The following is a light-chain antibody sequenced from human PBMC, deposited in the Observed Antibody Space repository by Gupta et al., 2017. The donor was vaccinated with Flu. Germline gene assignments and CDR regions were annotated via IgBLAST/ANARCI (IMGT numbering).Light chain of an antibody. CDR1: ESLVYSDGDSY. Sequence: DAVMTQSPLSLPVTRGKPASISCRSRESLVYSDGDSYVSWFHQRPGQSPRRLIYKASNRDSGVPDRISGSGSGTDFTLTTSRLEAEDVGVYYCMNSTRWPWTFGQGTKVEI. CDR3: MNSTRWPWT. CDR2: KAS. V-gene: IGKV2-30*01. J-gene: IGKJ1*01.